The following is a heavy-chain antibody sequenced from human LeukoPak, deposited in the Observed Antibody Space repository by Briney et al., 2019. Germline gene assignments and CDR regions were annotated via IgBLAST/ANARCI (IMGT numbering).Heavy chain of an antibody. D-gene: IGHD3-22*01. Sequence: TGGSLRLSCAASGFTFSSYAMNWVRQAPGKGLQWVSSISDSGDSTYYADSVKGRFTISRDTSKNTLFLQMNSLRSDDTAVYYCARGDSTMIVVVITGLEYWGQGTLVTVSS. CDR3: ARGDSTMIVVVITGLEY. J-gene: IGHJ4*02. CDR2: ISDSGDST. V-gene: IGHV3-23*01. CDR1: GFTFSSYA.